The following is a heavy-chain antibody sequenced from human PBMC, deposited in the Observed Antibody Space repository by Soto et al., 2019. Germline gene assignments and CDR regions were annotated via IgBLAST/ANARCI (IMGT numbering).Heavy chain of an antibody. Sequence: SETLSLTCTVSGGSINNNYWSWIRQPPGKGLEWIGYIYSSGSTNYNPSLRSRVTISLDTSKNQFSLKLSSVTAADTAVYYCARGYTSHDYWGQGTLVTVS. CDR3: ARGYTSHDY. CDR1: GGSINNNY. J-gene: IGHJ4*02. CDR2: IYSSGST. D-gene: IGHD2-2*01. V-gene: IGHV4-59*01.